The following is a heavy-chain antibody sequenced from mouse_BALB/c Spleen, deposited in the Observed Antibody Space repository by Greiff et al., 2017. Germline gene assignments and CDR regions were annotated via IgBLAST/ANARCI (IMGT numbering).Heavy chain of an antibody. CDR1: GYTFTDYA. Sequence: QVQLQQSGAELVRPGVSVKISCKGSGYTFTDYAMHWVKQSHAKSLEWIGVISTYYGDASYNQKFKGKATMTVDKSSSTAYMELARLTSEDSAIYYCARGYGSSQYAMDYWGQGTSVTVSS. CDR3: ARGYGSSQYAMDY. D-gene: IGHD1-1*01. CDR2: ISTYYGDA. J-gene: IGHJ4*01. V-gene: IGHV1S137*01.